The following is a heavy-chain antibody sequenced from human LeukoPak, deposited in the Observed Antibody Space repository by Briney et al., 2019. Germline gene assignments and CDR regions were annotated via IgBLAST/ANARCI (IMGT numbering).Heavy chain of an antibody. CDR1: GFTFTSSA. D-gene: IGHD3-22*01. V-gene: IGHV1-58*02. Sequence: SVKVSCKASGFTFTSSAMQWVRQARGQRRERLGWIVVGSGDTNYAQKFQERVTITRDMSTSTAYMELSSLRAEDTAVYYCAAGTYYYDSSGYDYWGQGTLVTVSS. CDR3: AAGTYYYDSSGYDY. J-gene: IGHJ4*02. CDR2: IVVGSGDT.